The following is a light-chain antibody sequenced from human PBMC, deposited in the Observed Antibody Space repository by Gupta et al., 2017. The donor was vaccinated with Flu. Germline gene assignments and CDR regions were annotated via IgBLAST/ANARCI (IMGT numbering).Light chain of an antibody. CDR3: GTWDNSLSAVV. CDR2: VNR. V-gene: IGLV1-51*01. J-gene: IGLJ2*01. Sequence: QSLLTQPPSMSAAPGQKVTISCSGTNSNIGKEYVCWYQQLPGGVPKLLIYVNRKRPSWTPGRFVGSKSGTSATLDITGLQTGDEADYYCGTWDNSLSAVVFGGGTKLTVL. CDR1: NSNIGKEY.